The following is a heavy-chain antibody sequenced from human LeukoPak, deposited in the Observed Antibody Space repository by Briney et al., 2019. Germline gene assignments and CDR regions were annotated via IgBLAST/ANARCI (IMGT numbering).Heavy chain of an antibody. D-gene: IGHD6-13*01. V-gene: IGHV1-69*05. CDR1: GGTFSSYA. Sequence: SVKVSCKASGGTFSSYAISWVRQAPGPGLGWMGGIIPIFGTANYAQKFQGRVTITTDESTSTAYMELSSLRSEDTAVYYCAGGIAAAGLGTYYYYMDVWGKGTTVTVSS. J-gene: IGHJ6*03. CDR2: IIPIFGTA. CDR3: AGGIAAAGLGTYYYYMDV.